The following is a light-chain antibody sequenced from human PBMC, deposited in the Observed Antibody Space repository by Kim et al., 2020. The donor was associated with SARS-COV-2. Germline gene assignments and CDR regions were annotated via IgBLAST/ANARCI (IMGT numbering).Light chain of an antibody. J-gene: IGLJ3*02. CDR3: NANVGGDNWV. CDR1: SSDIGRHKF. V-gene: IGLV2-8*01. Sequence: QSVTVPCTGSSSDIGRHKFVSWYQHHTGKATKLLIYEVTKRPSGVPDRFSGSKAGNTASLTVSGLLDEDEADYYCNANVGGDNWVFGGGTQLTVL. CDR2: EVT.